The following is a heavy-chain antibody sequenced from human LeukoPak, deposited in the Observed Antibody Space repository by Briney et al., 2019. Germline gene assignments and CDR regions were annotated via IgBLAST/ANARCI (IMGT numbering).Heavy chain of an antibody. J-gene: IGHJ4*02. CDR3: AKCSGRIAAAGHFDY. D-gene: IGHD6-13*01. Sequence: PGGSLRLSCAASGFTFSSYSMNWVRQAPGKGLEWVSHISRSSSTIYYGDSVKGRFTISRDNAKNSLYLQMNSLRAEDTAVYYCAKCSGRIAAAGHFDYWGQGTLVTVSS. CDR2: ISRSSSTI. V-gene: IGHV3-48*04. CDR1: GFTFSSYS.